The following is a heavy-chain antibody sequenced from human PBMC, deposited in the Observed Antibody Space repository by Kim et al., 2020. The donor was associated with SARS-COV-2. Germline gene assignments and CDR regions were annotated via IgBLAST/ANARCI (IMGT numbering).Heavy chain of an antibody. Sequence: GGSLRLSCAASGFSVSADHMSWVRQAPGKGLEWVSLFFSDSRTFYAHSVKGRFTISRDDSRNTVYLEMNSLRPQDTAKYYCARHDWFDPGGPGTQVTVSS. CDR3: ARHDWFDP. CDR1: GFSVSADH. CDR2: FFSDSRT. J-gene: IGHJ5*02. V-gene: IGHV3-53*01.